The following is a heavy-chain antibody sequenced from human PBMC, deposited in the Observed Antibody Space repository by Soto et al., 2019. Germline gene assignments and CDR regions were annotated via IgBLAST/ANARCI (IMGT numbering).Heavy chain of an antibody. V-gene: IGHV4-34*01. CDR3: ARKGYPYYFDY. J-gene: IGHJ4*02. CDR1: GGSISGYY. Sequence: SETLSLTCAVYGGSISGYYWSWIRQPPGKGLEWIGEINHSGSTNYNPSLKSRVTISVDTSKNQFSLKLSSVTAADTAVYYCARKGYPYYFDYWGQGTLVTVSS. D-gene: IGHD5-12*01. CDR2: INHSGST.